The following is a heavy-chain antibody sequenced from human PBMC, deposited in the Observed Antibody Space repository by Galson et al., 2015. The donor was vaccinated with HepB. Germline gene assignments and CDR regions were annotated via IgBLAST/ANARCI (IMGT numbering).Heavy chain of an antibody. Sequence: SVKVSCKASGYTFTTYGISWVRQAPGQGLEWIGWISAYNGNTNYAQRLQDRVTMTTDTSTSTAYMDLRSLRSDDTAVYYCARVGPVGYYDSTGDYGMDVWGQGTTVTVSS. V-gene: IGHV1-18*01. CDR3: ARVGPVGYYDSTGDYGMDV. D-gene: IGHD3-22*01. CDR1: GYTFTTYG. J-gene: IGHJ6*02. CDR2: ISAYNGNT.